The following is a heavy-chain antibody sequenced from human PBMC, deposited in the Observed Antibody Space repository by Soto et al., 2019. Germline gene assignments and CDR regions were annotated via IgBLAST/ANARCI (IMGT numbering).Heavy chain of an antibody. Sequence: GGSLRLSRAASGVTFRNYGMHWFRQTPDKGLEWVTVIWYDGSKKDYADAVKGRFTISRDNSKNTLYVQMNSLRAEDAAVYYGIRVDGWPQYFEYWGQGTQVTVSS. J-gene: IGHJ4*02. CDR2: IWYDGSKK. V-gene: IGHV3-33*01. CDR1: GVTFRNYG. CDR3: IRVDGWPQYFEY. D-gene: IGHD2-15*01.